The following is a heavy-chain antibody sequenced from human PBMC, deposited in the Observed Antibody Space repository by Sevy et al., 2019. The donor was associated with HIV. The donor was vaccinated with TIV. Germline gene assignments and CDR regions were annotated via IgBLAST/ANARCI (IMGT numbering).Heavy chain of an antibody. CDR1: GFTFDDYC. Sequence: GGSLRLSCTASGFTFDDYCMSWVRQAPGKGLEWVAFLKSKAYGGTLDYAASVKGRFTISRDDSKSIAHLQMTYLKTEDTAIYFCTRWKGGQSIFDYWGQGALVTVSS. J-gene: IGHJ4*02. V-gene: IGHV3-49*04. CDR3: TRWKGGQSIFDY. D-gene: IGHD1-1*01. CDR2: LKSKAYGGTL.